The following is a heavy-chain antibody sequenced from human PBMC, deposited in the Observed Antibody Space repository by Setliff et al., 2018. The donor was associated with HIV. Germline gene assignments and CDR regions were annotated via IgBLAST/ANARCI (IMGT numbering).Heavy chain of an antibody. CDR3: TQEGFYDSSGSDYYGMDV. Sequence: PGESLRLSCAASGFTFSSYGMHWVRQAPGKGLEWVAFIRYDGSNKYYADSVKGRFTISRDNSKNTLYLQMNSLRAEDTAVYYCTQEGFYDSSGSDYYGMDVWGQGTTVTAP. J-gene: IGHJ6*02. CDR2: IRYDGSNK. V-gene: IGHV3-30*02. CDR1: GFTFSSYG. D-gene: IGHD3-22*01.